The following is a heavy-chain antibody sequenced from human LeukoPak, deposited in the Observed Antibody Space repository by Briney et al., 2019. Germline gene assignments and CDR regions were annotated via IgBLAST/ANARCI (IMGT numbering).Heavy chain of an antibody. CDR3: ARDHLRGFYSIGY. V-gene: IGHV1-2*02. Sequence: ASVKVSCKASGYTFTGYYMHWVRQAPEQGLEWMGWINPNSGGTNFAQNFQGRVTMTRDTSISTAYMELSRLRSDDTAMYYCARDHLRGFYSIGYWGQGTLVTVSS. D-gene: IGHD3-22*01. J-gene: IGHJ4*02. CDR1: GYTFTGYY. CDR2: INPNSGGT.